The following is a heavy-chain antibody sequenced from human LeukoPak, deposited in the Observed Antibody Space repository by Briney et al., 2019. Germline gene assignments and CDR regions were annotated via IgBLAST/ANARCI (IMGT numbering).Heavy chain of an antibody. J-gene: IGHJ4*02. CDR1: GYTSTGYY. CDR3: ARDKGAVAAPGGYFDY. Sequence: ASVKVSCKASGYTSTGYYMHWVRQAPGQGLEWMGIINPSGGSTSYAQKFQGRVTMTRDTSTSTVYMELSSLRSEDTAVYYCARDKGAVAAPGGYFDYWGQGTLVTVSS. CDR2: INPSGGST. V-gene: IGHV1-46*01. D-gene: IGHD6-19*01.